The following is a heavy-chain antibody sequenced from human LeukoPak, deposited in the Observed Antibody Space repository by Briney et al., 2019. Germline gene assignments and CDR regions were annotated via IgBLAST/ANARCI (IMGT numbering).Heavy chain of an antibody. CDR1: GGSISSSSYY. D-gene: IGHD6-13*01. V-gene: IGHV4-39*01. Sequence: PSETLSLTCTVSGGSISSSSYYWGWIRQPPGKGLEWIGSIYYSGSTYYNPSPKSRVTISVDTSKNQFSLKLSSVTAADTAVYYCARLQQPAAGVDYWGQGTLVTVSS. CDR3: ARLQQPAAGVDY. J-gene: IGHJ4*02. CDR2: IYYSGST.